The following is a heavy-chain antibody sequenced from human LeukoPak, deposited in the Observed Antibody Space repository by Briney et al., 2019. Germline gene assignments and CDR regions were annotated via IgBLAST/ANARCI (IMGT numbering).Heavy chain of an antibody. Sequence: SETLSLTCAVSGGSISSSNWWSWVRQPPGKGLEWIGEIYHSGSTNYNPSLKSRVTISVDKSKNQFSLKLSSVTAADTAVYYCARDDPPPVYCSSTSCYDGNYYYGMDVWGQGTTVTVSS. CDR2: IYHSGST. CDR3: ARDDPPPVYCSSTSCYDGNYYYGMDV. J-gene: IGHJ6*02. D-gene: IGHD2-2*01. CDR1: GGSISSSNW. V-gene: IGHV4-4*02.